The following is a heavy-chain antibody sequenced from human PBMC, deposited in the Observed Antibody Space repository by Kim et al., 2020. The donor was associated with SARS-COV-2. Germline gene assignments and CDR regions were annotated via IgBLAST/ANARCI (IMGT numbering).Heavy chain of an antibody. Sequence: GGSLRLSCAASGFTFSDYYMSWIRQAPGKGLEWVSYISSSGSTIYYADSVKGRFTISRDNAKNSLYLQMNSLRAEDTAVYYCASGVVAATRPGMDVWGQGTTVTVSS. CDR2: ISSSGSTI. D-gene: IGHD2-15*01. CDR1: GFTFSDYY. J-gene: IGHJ6*02. CDR3: ASGVVAATRPGMDV. V-gene: IGHV3-11*01.